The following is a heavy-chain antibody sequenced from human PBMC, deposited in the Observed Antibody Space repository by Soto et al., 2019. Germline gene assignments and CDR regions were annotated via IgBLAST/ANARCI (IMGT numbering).Heavy chain of an antibody. J-gene: IGHJ5*02. CDR3: AKEYSGSWYGVGWFDP. Sequence: EVLLVESGGGLVQPGRSLRLSCAASGFTFDDYAMHWVRQAPGKGLEWVSGISWNRCSIGYADSVKGRFTISRDNAKNSLYLQMNSLRAEDTALYYCAKEYSGSWYGVGWFDPWGQGTLVTVSS. CDR1: GFTFDDYA. V-gene: IGHV3-9*01. D-gene: IGHD6-13*01. CDR2: ISWNRCSI.